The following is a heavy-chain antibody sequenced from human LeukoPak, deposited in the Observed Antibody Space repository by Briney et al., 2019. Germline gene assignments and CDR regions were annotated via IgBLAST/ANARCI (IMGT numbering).Heavy chain of an antibody. CDR1: GYSFTGYY. Sequence: VASVKVSCKASGYSFTGYYMHWVRQAPGQGLEWMGWLNPSSGGTNYAQKFQGRVTVTRDTSISTAYMELSRLRYDDTAVYYCARAREDAFDIWGQGTMVTVSS. CDR3: ARAREDAFDI. J-gene: IGHJ3*02. V-gene: IGHV1-2*02. CDR2: LNPSSGGT. D-gene: IGHD1-26*01.